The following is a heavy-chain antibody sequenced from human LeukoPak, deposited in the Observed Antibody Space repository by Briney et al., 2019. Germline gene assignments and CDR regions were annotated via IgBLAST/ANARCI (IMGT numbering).Heavy chain of an antibody. Sequence: SETLSLTCTVSGGSISSGSYYWSWIRQPAGKGLEWIGRIYTSGSTNYNPSLKSRVTISVDTSKNQFSLKLSSVTAADTAVYYCARGRSETATIKNNWFDPWGQGTLVTVSS. D-gene: IGHD5-24*01. J-gene: IGHJ5*02. CDR1: GGSISSGSYY. V-gene: IGHV4-61*02. CDR3: ARGRSETATIKNNWFDP. CDR2: IYTSGST.